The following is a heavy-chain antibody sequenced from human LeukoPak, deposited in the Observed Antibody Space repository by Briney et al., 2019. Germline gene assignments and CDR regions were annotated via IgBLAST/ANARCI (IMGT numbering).Heavy chain of an antibody. CDR2: INPNSGGT. CDR1: GYTFTSYD. Sequence: ASVKVSCKASGYTFTSYDINWVRRAPGQGLEWMGWINPNSGGTNYAQKFQGRVTVTRDTSISTAYMELSRLRSDDTAVYYCARDQDSSLDYWGQGTLVTVSS. J-gene: IGHJ4*02. CDR3: ARDQDSSLDY. V-gene: IGHV1-2*02. D-gene: IGHD6-13*01.